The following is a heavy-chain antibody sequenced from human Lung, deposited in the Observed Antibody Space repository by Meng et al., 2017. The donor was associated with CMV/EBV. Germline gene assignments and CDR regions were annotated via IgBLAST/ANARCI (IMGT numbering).Heavy chain of an antibody. V-gene: IGHV3-33*06. D-gene: IGHD2-15*01. CDR2: IWYDGSNK. CDR3: AKWIGGSNYYGMAV. J-gene: IGHJ6*02. Sequence: GGSLRLXCAASGFTFSSYGMHWVRQAPGKGLEWVAVIWYDGSNKYYADSVKGRFTISRDNSKNTLYLQMNSLRAEDTAVYDCAKWIGGSNYYGMAVWGQGTXVTVSS. CDR1: GFTFSSYG.